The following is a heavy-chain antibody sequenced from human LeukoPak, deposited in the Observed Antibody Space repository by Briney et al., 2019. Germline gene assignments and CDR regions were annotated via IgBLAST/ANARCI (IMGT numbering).Heavy chain of an antibody. V-gene: IGHV3-23*01. Sequence: GGPLRLSCAAPGFSFSSYVMSWVGQAPGKGLEWVSAITISGDDTRLADSVKGRFTISRDNSKNTLYLQMNSLRVEDTDIYYCAKDKTNWYFDLWGRGTLVTVSS. CDR1: GFSFSSYV. CDR2: ITISGDDT. J-gene: IGHJ2*01. CDR3: AKDKTNWYFDL.